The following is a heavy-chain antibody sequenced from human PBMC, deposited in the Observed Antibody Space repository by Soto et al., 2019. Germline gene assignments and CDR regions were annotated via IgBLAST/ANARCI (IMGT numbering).Heavy chain of an antibody. CDR3: ARISAYSSGWYTYYFDY. D-gene: IGHD6-13*01. V-gene: IGHV4-59*01. Sequence: QVQLQESGPGLVKPSETLSLTCTVSGGSTSSYYWGWTRQPPGKALEWIGYFFYGGTSNYNPSLKSRVTISGDTSENQLSLRLTSVTAADTAVYYCARISAYSSGWYTYYFDYWGQGILVTVSS. CDR1: GGSTSSYY. CDR2: FFYGGTS. J-gene: IGHJ4*02.